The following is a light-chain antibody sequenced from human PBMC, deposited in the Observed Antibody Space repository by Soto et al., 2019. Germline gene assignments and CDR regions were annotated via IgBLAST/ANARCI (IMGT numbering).Light chain of an antibody. CDR1: QGIKND. CDR2: AAS. V-gene: IGKV1-6*01. Sequence: IHMTQSPSSLSSSVVDRVTVTCRASQGIKNDLAWYQQKPGKAPKLLIFAASSLQSGVPSRFSGSGSGTDFTLTISSLQPEDFATYYCLQDYNFPYTFGQGTKVDIK. J-gene: IGKJ2*01. CDR3: LQDYNFPYT.